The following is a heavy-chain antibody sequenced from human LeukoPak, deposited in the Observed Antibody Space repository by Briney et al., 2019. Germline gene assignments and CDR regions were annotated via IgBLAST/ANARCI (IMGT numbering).Heavy chain of an antibody. CDR2: IHPSGST. CDR3: ARGLDTAKVGY. D-gene: IGHD5-18*01. V-gene: IGHV4-4*08. CDR1: GASISEYY. Sequence: SETLSLTCTVSGASISEYYWTWIRQPPGKGLEWLGHIHPSGSTYSNPSLRSRVTVSVDTPKNQFSLTLSSVTAADTAIYFCARGLDTAKVGYWGQGTLVTVSS. J-gene: IGHJ4*02.